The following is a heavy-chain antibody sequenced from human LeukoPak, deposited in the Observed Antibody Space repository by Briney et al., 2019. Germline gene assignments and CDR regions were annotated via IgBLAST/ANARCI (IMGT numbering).Heavy chain of an antibody. D-gene: IGHD6-19*01. V-gene: IGHV1-18*01. CDR1: GYNLNSYG. Sequence: ASVKVSCKASGYNLNSYGINWVRQAPGQGLEWMGWISAYDGNTNYAQKFQDRFTMTTDTFTSTAYMELRSLRSDDTAVYYCAGTLAYCTSSVCYFKYWGQGTLVTVFS. CDR2: ISAYDGNT. CDR3: AGTLAYCTSSVCYFKY. J-gene: IGHJ4*02.